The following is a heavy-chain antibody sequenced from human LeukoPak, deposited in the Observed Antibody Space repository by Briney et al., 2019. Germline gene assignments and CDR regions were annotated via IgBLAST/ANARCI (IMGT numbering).Heavy chain of an antibody. V-gene: IGHV3-33*08. CDR1: GFTFSSYA. Sequence: AGGSLRLSCAASGFTFSSYAMPWVRQAPGKGLEWVAVIWYDGSNKYYADSVKGRFTISRDNSKNTLYLQMNSLRAEDTAVYYCARDYYDSSGYYYWGQGTLVTVSS. CDR2: IWYDGSNK. CDR3: ARDYYDSSGYYY. D-gene: IGHD3-22*01. J-gene: IGHJ4*02.